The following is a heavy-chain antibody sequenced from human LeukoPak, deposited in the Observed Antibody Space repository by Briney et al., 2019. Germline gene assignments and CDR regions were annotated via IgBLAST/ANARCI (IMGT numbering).Heavy chain of an antibody. V-gene: IGHV3-11*06. CDR2: ITNSGRDA. CDR1: GFTFSDHY. J-gene: IGHJ6*04. CDR3: GRGHFGLDV. Sequence: GGSLRLSCAASGFTFSDHYMKWIRQAPGKGLEWVSYITNSGRDADYSDSVGGRFTTSRDNAKNSLYLQMNSLRPEDTAIYYCGRGHFGLDVWGKGTTVTVSS.